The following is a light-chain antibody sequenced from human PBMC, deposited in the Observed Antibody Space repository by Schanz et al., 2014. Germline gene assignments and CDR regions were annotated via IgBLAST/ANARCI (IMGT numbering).Light chain of an antibody. CDR3: QQSYSTPLCT. CDR1: QDISNY. J-gene: IGKJ2*02. CDR2: DAS. V-gene: IGKV1-39*01. Sequence: DIQMPQSPSSLSASVGDRVTITCQASQDISNYLNWYQQKPGKAPKVLISDASNLETGVSSRFSGSGSGTDFTLTISSLQPEDFATYYCQQSYSTPLCTFGQGTKLEIK.